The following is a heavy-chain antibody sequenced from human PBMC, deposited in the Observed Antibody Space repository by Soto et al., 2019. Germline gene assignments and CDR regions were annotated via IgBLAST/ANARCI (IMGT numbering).Heavy chain of an antibody. CDR3: ARPYSGHDSFNFDY. CDR1: GFTFSSYS. J-gene: IGHJ4*02. V-gene: IGHV3-48*01. D-gene: IGHD5-12*01. Sequence: PGGSLRLSCAASGFTFSSYSMNWVPQAPGKGLEWVTYISSSSSTIYYADTVKGRFTISRDNAKNSLYLQMNSLRADDSDVYYCARPYSGHDSFNFDYGRQGTLVTVFS. CDR2: ISSSSSTI.